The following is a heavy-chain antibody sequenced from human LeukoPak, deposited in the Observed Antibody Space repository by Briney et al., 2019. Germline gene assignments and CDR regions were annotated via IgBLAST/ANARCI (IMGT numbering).Heavy chain of an antibody. V-gene: IGHV1-8*01. D-gene: IGHD2-15*01. CDR3: AREVPGREWWRQINWFDP. J-gene: IGHJ5*02. Sequence: ASVTVSCKASGYTFTSYDINWVRQATGQGLEWMGWMNPNSGNTGYAQKFQGRVTMTRNTSISTAYMELSSLRSEDTAVYYCAREVPGREWWRQINWFDPWGQGTLVTVSS. CDR2: MNPNSGNT. CDR1: GYTFTSYD.